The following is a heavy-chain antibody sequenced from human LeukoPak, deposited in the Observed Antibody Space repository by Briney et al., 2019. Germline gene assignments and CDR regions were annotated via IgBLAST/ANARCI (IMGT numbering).Heavy chain of an antibody. D-gene: IGHD6-13*01. J-gene: IGHJ6*02. CDR3: AREYSSSWSHYYGMDV. V-gene: IGHV3-7*01. CDR1: GSTFSSYW. Sequence: GGSLRLSCAASGSTFSSYWMSWVRQAPGKGLEWVANIKQDGSEKYYVDSVKGRFTISRDNAKNSLYLQMNSLRAEDTAVYYCAREYSSSWSHYYGMDVWGQGTTVTVSS. CDR2: IKQDGSEK.